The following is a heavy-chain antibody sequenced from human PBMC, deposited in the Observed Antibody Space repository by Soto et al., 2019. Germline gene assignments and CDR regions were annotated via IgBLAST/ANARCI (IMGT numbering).Heavy chain of an antibody. CDR3: ARGRRAYYFDY. CDR1: GGTFSSYA. Sequence: QVQLVQSGAEVKKPGSSVKVSCKASGGTFSSYAISWVRQAPGQGLEWMGGIIPIFGTANYAQKCQGRVTITADESTRPGYMELSSVRSEDTAVYYCARGRRAYYFDYWGQGTLVTVAS. V-gene: IGHV1-69*01. CDR2: IIPIFGTA. J-gene: IGHJ4*02.